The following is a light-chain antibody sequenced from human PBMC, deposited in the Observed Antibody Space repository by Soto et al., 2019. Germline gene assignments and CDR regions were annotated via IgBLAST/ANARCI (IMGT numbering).Light chain of an antibody. CDR2: KAS. J-gene: IGKJ1*01. CDR1: QSISSW. V-gene: IGKV1-5*03. CDR3: QHSGSSPR. Sequence: DTPMNKSPSALSAKEEARVTITCRASQSISSWLAWYQQKPGKAPKLLIYKASSLESGVPSRFSGSGSGTEFTLTISSLQPDDFAVYYCQHSGSSPRFGQGAMV.